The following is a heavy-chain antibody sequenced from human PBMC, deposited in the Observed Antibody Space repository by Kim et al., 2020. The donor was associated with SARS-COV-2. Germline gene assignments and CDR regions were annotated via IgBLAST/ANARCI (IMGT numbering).Heavy chain of an antibody. CDR1: GYTFSSYG. CDR2: VWAAGLRT. CDR3: AKEQSVARKERDSWY. J-gene: IGHJ4*01. D-gene: IGHD2-21*01. Sequence: GGSLRLSCAASGYTFSSYGMTWVRQAPGKGLEWVAAVWAAGLRTYYADSLKGRFTISRDNSKNTVNLQMNSLRPEDSAVYYCAKEQSVARKERDSWYWG. V-gene: IGHV3-23*01.